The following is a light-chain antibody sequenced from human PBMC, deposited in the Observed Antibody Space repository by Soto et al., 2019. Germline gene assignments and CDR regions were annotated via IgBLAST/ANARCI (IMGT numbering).Light chain of an antibody. CDR1: QGISSY. J-gene: IGKJ5*01. V-gene: IGKV1-39*01. CDR3: QQSYNAPIT. Sequence: IQLTQSPSSLSASVGDRVTITCRASQGISSYLGWYQQTRGKAPTLLIYDASTLQSGVPSRFSGSGAGTDFTRTISSLQPEDFETDYCQQSYNAPITFGQGTRLEIK. CDR2: DAS.